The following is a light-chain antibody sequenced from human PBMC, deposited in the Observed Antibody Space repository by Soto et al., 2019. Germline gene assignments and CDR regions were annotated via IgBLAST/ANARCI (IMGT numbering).Light chain of an antibody. CDR1: QSVSSN. J-gene: IGKJ2*01. V-gene: IGKV3-15*01. Sequence: EIVMTQSPATLSVSPGERATLSCRASQSVSSNLAWYQQKPGQAPRLLIYGASTRATGIPARFSGSGSGTEFTLTISSLQSEDFAVYYCQQYNNWPLLFGQRTKLEIK. CDR3: QQYNNWPLL. CDR2: GAS.